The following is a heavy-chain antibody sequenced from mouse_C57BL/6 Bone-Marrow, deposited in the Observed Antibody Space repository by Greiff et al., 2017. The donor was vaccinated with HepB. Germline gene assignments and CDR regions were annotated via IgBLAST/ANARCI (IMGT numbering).Heavy chain of an antibody. CDR1: GYSFTGYY. CDR2: IYPYNGVS. V-gene: IGHV1-31*01. Sequence: VQLQQSGPELVKPGASVKISCKASGYSFTGYYLHWVKQSHGNILDWIGYIYPYNGVSSYNQKFKGKTTLTVDKSSSTAYMELRSLTSEDSAVYYCAWTAQARGGYFDYWGQGTTLTVSS. D-gene: IGHD3-2*02. J-gene: IGHJ2*01. CDR3: AWTAQARGGYFDY.